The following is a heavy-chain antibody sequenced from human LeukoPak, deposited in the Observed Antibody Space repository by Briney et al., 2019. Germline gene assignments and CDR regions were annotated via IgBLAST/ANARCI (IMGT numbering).Heavy chain of an antibody. J-gene: IGHJ4*02. CDR2: ISSSGSTI. D-gene: IGHD1-14*01. CDR1: GFTFSNYE. Sequence: PGGSLRLPCAASGFTFSNYEMNWVRQAPGKGLEWVSYISSSGSTIYYADSVKGRFTISRDNAKNSVYLQMNGLRAEDTAVYYCANIWITGYWGQGTLVTVSS. CDR3: ANIWITGY. V-gene: IGHV3-48*03.